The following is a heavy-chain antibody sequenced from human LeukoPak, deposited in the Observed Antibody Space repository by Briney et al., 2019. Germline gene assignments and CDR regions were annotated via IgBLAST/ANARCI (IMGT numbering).Heavy chain of an antibody. CDR2: IYPGDSDT. CDR1: GSIFTSYW. V-gene: IGHV5-51*01. J-gene: IGHJ6*03. CDR3: ARLAQAICSGGSCYSSGYMDV. D-gene: IGHD2-15*01. Sequence: GAPLQISSKGAGSIFTSYWIGWGRQVPGKGLGGMGIIYPGDSDTRYSPSFQGQVTISADKSISTAYLQWSSLKASDTAMYYCARLAQAICSGGSCYSSGYMDVWGKGTTVTVSS.